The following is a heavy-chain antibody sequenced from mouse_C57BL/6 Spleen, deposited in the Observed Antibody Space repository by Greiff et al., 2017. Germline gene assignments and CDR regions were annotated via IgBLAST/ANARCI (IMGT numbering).Heavy chain of an antibody. CDR1: GFTFSSYG. V-gene: IGHV5-6*01. CDR2: ISSGGSYT. J-gene: IGHJ2*01. Sequence: EVQLVESGGDLVKPGGSLKLSCAASGFTFSSYGLSWVRQTPDNRLEWVATISSGGSYTYYPDSVKGRFTISRDNAKNTLYLQMSSLKSEDTAMYYCARHLGDHYFDYGGQGTTLTVSS. D-gene: IGHD3-3*01. CDR3: ARHLGDHYFDY.